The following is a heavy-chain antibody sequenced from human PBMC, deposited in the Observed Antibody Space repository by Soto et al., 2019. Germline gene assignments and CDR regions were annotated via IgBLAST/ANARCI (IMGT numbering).Heavy chain of an antibody. J-gene: IGHJ4*02. Sequence: PSETLSLTCTVSGGSISSGGYYWSWIRQHPGKGLEWIGYIYYSGSTYYNPSLKSRVTISVDTSKNQFSLKLSSVTAADTAVYYCTRGAPIPYRYFDRYYFDYWGKGTLVAVSS. CDR2: IYYSGST. D-gene: IGHD3-9*01. CDR3: TRGAPIPYRYFDRYYFDY. V-gene: IGHV4-31*03. CDR1: GGSISSGGYY.